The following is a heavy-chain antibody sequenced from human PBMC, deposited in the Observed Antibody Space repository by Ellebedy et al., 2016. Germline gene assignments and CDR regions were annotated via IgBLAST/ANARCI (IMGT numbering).Heavy chain of an antibody. CDR3: ARGSDYAFDI. V-gene: IGHV3-48*04. Sequence: GESLKISXAASRFTFSSSAMNWVRQAPGKGLEWLSFISSSSSIIHYADSVKGRFTISRDNAKNSLYLQMSSLRAEDTAVYYCARGSDYAFDIWGQGTMVTVSS. J-gene: IGHJ3*02. CDR1: RFTFSSSA. CDR2: ISSSSSII.